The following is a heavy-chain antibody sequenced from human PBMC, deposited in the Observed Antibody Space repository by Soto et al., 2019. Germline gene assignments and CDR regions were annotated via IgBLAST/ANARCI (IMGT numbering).Heavy chain of an antibody. CDR1: GFSFRSYG. J-gene: IGHJ4*02. CDR3: AKKNRGYYYDSSSIDY. V-gene: IGHV3-30*18. D-gene: IGHD3-22*01. CDR2: ISYDGGNK. Sequence: QPGGSLKLSCAASGFSFRSYGIHWARKAPGKGLEWVAVISYDGGNKYYADSVKGRFTISRDNSKNTLYLQMNSLRAEDTAVYYCAKKNRGYYYDSSSIDYWGQGTLVTVSS.